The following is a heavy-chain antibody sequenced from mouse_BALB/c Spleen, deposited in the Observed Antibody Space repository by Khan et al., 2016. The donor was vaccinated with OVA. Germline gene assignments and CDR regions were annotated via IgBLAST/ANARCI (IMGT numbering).Heavy chain of an antibody. CDR2: INTYTGEP. V-gene: IGHV9-3-1*01. CDR3: ARPPYVSYVMVY. J-gene: IGHJ4*01. Sequence: QIQLVQSGPELKKPGETVKISCKASGYTFTNFGINWVRQAPGKGLKWMGWINTYTGEPTYADDFKGRFAFSLEASASTAYLQIINLKNEDTATYFCARPPYVSYVMVYWGKGTSVTVAS. CDR1: GYTFTNFG. D-gene: IGHD1-1*01.